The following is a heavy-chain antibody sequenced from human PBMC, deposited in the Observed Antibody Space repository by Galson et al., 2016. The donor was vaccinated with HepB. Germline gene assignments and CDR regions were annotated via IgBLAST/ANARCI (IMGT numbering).Heavy chain of an antibody. Sequence: QSGAEVKKPGESLRISCKGSGYSFASYWISWVRQMPGKGLEWMGRIDPTDSYTNYSPSFQGHVTISVDKSKSTAYLQWSSLKASDTAIYYCTRRTYLHSDGYYWFDPWGQGTLVTVSS. CDR3: TRRTYLHSDGYYWFDP. V-gene: IGHV5-10-1*01. CDR2: IDPTDSYT. CDR1: GYSFASYW. D-gene: IGHD3-3*01. J-gene: IGHJ5*02.